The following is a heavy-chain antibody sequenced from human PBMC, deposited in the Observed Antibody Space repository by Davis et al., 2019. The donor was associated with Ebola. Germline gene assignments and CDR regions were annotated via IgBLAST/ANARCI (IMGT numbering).Heavy chain of an antibody. Sequence: SETLSLTCAVYGGSFSGYYWSWIRQPPGKGLEWIGEINHSGSTNYNPSLKSRVTISVDTSKNQFSLKLSSVTAADTAVYYCARTRYCSGGSCYYDWYFDLWGRGTLVTVSS. J-gene: IGHJ2*01. CDR1: GGSFSGYY. D-gene: IGHD2-15*01. CDR3: ARTRYCSGGSCYYDWYFDL. V-gene: IGHV4-34*01. CDR2: INHSGST.